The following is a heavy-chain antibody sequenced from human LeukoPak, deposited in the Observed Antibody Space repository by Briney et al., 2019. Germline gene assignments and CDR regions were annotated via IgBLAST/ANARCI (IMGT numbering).Heavy chain of an antibody. D-gene: IGHD3-10*01. V-gene: IGHV4-34*01. J-gene: IGHJ5*02. CDR1: GFTFSSYW. CDR2: INHSGST. CDR3: ARQGGVTMVRGVPNWFDP. Sequence: GSLRLSCAASGFTFSSYWMSWVRQPPGKGLEWIGEINHSGSTNYNPPLKSRVTISVDTSKNQFSLKLSSVTAADTAVYYCARQGGVTMVRGVPNWFDPWGQGTLVTVSS.